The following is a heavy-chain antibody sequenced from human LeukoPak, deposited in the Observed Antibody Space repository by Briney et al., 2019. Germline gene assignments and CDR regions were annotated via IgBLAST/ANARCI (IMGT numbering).Heavy chain of an antibody. J-gene: IGHJ5*02. V-gene: IGHV5-51*01. Sequence: GASLQISCQGSGSIFTSYWIGGVRRLPGKGLEWMGIIYPGDSDTRYSPSFQGQVTISADKSISTAYLQWSSLKASDTAMYYCARPMVRGVIQSWFDPWGQGTLVTVSS. CDR1: GSIFTSYW. CDR3: ARPMVRGVIQSWFDP. D-gene: IGHD3-10*01. CDR2: IYPGDSDT.